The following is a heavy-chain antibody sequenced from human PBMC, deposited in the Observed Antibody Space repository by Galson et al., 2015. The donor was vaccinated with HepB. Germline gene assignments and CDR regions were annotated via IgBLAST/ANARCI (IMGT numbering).Heavy chain of an antibody. CDR1: GFTFSSYA. Sequence: SLRLSCAASGFTFSSYAMHWVRQAPGKGLEWVAVISYDGSNKYYADSVKGRFTISRDNSKNTLYLQMNSLRAEDTAVYYCARVKQNTGYSSGSIYYYYYGMDAWGQGTTVTVSS. V-gene: IGHV3-30-3*01. CDR3: ARVKQNTGYSSGSIYYYYYGMDA. J-gene: IGHJ6*02. CDR2: ISYDGSNK. D-gene: IGHD6-19*01.